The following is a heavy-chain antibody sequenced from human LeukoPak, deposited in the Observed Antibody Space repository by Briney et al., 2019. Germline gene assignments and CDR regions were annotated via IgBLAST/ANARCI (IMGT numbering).Heavy chain of an antibody. CDR1: GGSISSSSYY. D-gene: IGHD2-21*01. V-gene: IGHV4-39*01. Sequence: SETLSLTCTVSGGSISSSSYYWGWIRQPPGKGLEWIGSIYYSGSTYYNPSLKSRVTISVDTSKNQFSLKLSSVTAADTAVYYCARVQGGDPYYYYYMDVWGKGTTVTISS. CDR2: IYYSGST. J-gene: IGHJ6*03. CDR3: ARVQGGDPYYYYYMDV.